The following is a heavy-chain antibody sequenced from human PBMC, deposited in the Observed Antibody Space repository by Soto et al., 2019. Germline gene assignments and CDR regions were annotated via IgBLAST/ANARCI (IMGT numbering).Heavy chain of an antibody. CDR1: GGTFSSYA. Sequence: EASVKVSCKASGGTFSSYAISWVRQAPGQGLEWMGGIIPIFGTANYAQKFQGRVTITADESTSTAYMELSSLRSEDTAVYYCARDSSEWLSWFDPWGQGTLVTVSS. V-gene: IGHV1-69*13. J-gene: IGHJ5*02. CDR2: IIPIFGTA. CDR3: ARDSSEWLSWFDP. D-gene: IGHD3-3*01.